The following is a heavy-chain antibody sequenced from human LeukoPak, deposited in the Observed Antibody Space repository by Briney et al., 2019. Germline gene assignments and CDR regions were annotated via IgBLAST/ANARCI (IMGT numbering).Heavy chain of an antibody. CDR1: GGSISSYY. J-gene: IGHJ4*02. Sequence: SETLSLTCTVSGGSISSYYWSWIRQPPGKGLEWIGYIYYSGTTNYNPSLKSRVTISVDTSKNQFSLKLSSVTAADTAVYYCASDLGYCSSTSCPPKYWGQGTLVTVSS. CDR2: IYYSGTT. D-gene: IGHD2-2*01. CDR3: ASDLGYCSSTSCPPKY. V-gene: IGHV4-59*12.